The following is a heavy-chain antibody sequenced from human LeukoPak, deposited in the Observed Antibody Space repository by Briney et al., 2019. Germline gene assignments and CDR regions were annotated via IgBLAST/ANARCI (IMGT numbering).Heavy chain of an antibody. D-gene: IGHD1-26*01. Sequence: SETLSLTCTVSGGSISSYYWSWIRQPPGKELEWIGYIYYSGSTNYNPSLKSRVTISVDTSKNQFSLKLSSVTAADTAVYYCARGGAALTTFDYWGQGTLVTVSS. CDR1: GGSISSYY. V-gene: IGHV4-59*01. CDR3: ARGGAALTTFDY. J-gene: IGHJ4*02. CDR2: IYYSGST.